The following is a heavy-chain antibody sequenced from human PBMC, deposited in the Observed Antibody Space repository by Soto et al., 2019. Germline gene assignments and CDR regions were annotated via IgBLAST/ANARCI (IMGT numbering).Heavy chain of an antibody. D-gene: IGHD5-12*01. CDR1: GGSISSYY. CDR2: IYYSGST. Sequence: SETLSLTCTVSGGSISSYYWSWIRQPPGKGLEWIGYIYYSGSTNYNPSLKSRVTISVDTSKNQFSLKLSSVTAADTAVFYCARQVATITWDYYYYYMDVWGKGTTVTAP. CDR3: ARQVATITWDYYYYYMDV. J-gene: IGHJ6*03. V-gene: IGHV4-59*08.